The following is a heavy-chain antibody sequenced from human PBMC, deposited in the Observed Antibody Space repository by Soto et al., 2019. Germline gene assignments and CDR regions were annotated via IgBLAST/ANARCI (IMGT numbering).Heavy chain of an antibody. CDR1: GFTFRDYG. Sequence: PGGSLRLSCVASGFTFRDYGMHWVRQAPGKGLEWVAGISHHGLKEHYADSVKGRFTISRDNAKNSLYLQMNSLRAEDTAVYYCARPMTHYDFWSGYYTHYYYGMDVWGQGTTVTVSS. D-gene: IGHD3-3*01. CDR3: ARPMTHYDFWSGYYTHYYYGMDV. CDR2: ISHHGLKE. V-gene: IGHV3-30*03. J-gene: IGHJ6*02.